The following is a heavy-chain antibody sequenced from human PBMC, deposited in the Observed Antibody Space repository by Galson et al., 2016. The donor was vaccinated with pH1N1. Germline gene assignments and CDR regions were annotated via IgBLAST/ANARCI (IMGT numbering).Heavy chain of an antibody. V-gene: IGHV1-18*01. CDR1: DYTFTSYA. Sequence: SVKVSCKAYDYTFTSYAITWVRQAPGQGLEWMGSISGYNGNANYAQNVQGRVTLTTDTSTRTAYMELRRLRSDDTAVYFCAGEVVSPTRTFFYSYYGMDVWGQGTTVTVSS. CDR3: AGEVVSPTRTFFYSYYGMDV. J-gene: IGHJ6*02. D-gene: IGHD2-15*01. CDR2: ISGYNGNA.